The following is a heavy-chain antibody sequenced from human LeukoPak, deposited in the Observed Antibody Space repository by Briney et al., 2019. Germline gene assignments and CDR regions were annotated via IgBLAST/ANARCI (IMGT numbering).Heavy chain of an antibody. Sequence: GGSLRLSCAASGFTFSTYGMHWVRQAPGKGLEWVAVISYDGNNKFYADSVQGRFTISRDISKNTLYLQMNSLRPEDTAVYYCAKDNPAVFRRDGYYYGYFDYWGQGTLVTVSS. V-gene: IGHV3-30*18. CDR2: ISYDGNNK. CDR3: AKDNPAVFRRDGYYYGYFDY. J-gene: IGHJ4*02. D-gene: IGHD5-24*01. CDR1: GFTFSTYG.